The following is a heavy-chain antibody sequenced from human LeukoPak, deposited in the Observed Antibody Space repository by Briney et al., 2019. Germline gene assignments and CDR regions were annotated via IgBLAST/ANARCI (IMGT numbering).Heavy chain of an antibody. Sequence: PGGSLRLSCAASGFTFSSYALNWVRQGPGKGLEWVSGISGSGDSTYYADSVKGRFTLSRDNSKNTVYLQMNSLRVEDTAVYYCAKDRGLVGATPSNFDSWGQGTLVTASS. CDR1: GFTFSSYA. D-gene: IGHD1-26*01. CDR2: ISGSGDST. CDR3: AKDRGLVGATPSNFDS. V-gene: IGHV3-23*01. J-gene: IGHJ4*02.